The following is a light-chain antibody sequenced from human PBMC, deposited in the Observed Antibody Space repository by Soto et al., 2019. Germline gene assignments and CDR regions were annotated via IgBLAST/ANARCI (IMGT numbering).Light chain of an antibody. CDR3: QQSYSALT. J-gene: IGKJ4*01. CDR2: AAS. Sequence: DLQMTQPPSSLSASVGDRVTITCRASQSISSYLNWYQQKPGKAPKLLIYAASSLQSGVPSRFSGSGSGTDFTLTISSLQPEDFATYYCQQSYSALTFGGGTKVEIK. CDR1: QSISSY. V-gene: IGKV1-39*01.